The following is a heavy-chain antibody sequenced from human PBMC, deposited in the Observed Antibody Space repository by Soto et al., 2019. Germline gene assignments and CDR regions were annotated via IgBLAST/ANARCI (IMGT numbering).Heavy chain of an antibody. CDR3: ARGVGSGIYYNQYNWFDP. CDR2: INVYNGNT. CDR1: GYTFTTYG. V-gene: IGHV1-18*01. D-gene: IGHD3-10*01. Sequence: QVQLVQSGGEVKKPGASVKVSCKASGYTFTTYGISWVRQAPGQGLEWMGWINVYNGNTKYAQKLQGRGTMTTDTSTSTAYMELRSLISDDTAVYYCARGVGSGIYYNQYNWFDPWGQGTLVTVSS. J-gene: IGHJ5*02.